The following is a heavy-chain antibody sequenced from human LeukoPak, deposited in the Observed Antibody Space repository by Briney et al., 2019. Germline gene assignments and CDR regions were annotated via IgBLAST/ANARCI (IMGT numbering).Heavy chain of an antibody. CDR2: IYPGDSDT. Sequence: GESLKISCKGSGYSFTSYWIGWVRQMPGKGLEWMGIIYPGDSDTRYSPSFQGQVTISADKSISTAYLQWSSLKASDTAMYYCARGAYDYAWGSYRYIAFDIWGQGTMVTVSS. D-gene: IGHD3-16*02. V-gene: IGHV5-51*01. CDR3: ARGAYDYAWGSYRYIAFDI. CDR1: GYSFTSYW. J-gene: IGHJ3*02.